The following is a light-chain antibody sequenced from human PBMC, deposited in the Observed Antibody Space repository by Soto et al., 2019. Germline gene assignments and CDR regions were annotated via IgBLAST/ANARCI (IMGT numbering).Light chain of an antibody. CDR3: QTWGTGSVV. J-gene: IGLJ2*01. CDR1: SGHSNYA. CDR2: LNSDGSH. Sequence: QPVLTQSPSASASLGASVKLTCTLSSGHSNYAIAWHQQQPEKGPRYLMKLNSDGSHSKGDGIPDRFSGSSSGAERYLTISRLQSEDEADYYCQTWGTGSVVFGGGTKLTVL. V-gene: IGLV4-69*01.